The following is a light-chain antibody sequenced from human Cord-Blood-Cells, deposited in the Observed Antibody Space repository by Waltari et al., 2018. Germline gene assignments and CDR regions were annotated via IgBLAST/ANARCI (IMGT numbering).Light chain of an antibody. J-gene: IGKJ2*03. Sequence: DIQMTQSPSTLSASVGDRVTITCRASQSISSWLAWYQQKPGKAPKPLIYNASSLESGVPSRFSVSGSGTEFNLTISSRQPEAFEFYYCQQHNSYSCYSFGQGTKVEIK. CDR2: NAS. V-gene: IGKV1-5*03. CDR1: QSISSW. CDR3: QQHNSYSCYS.